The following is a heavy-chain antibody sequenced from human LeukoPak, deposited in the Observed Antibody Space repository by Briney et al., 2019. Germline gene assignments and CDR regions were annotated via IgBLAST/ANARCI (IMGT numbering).Heavy chain of an antibody. CDR2: IAGSGG. Sequence: PGGSLRLSCVASGFTFSKIAMSWVRQAPGKGLEWVSTIAGSGGNYPDSVRGRFTVSRDNSRNTLFLQMDSLRAEDTAIYYCAKSGRPYDSSGYYFFDFWGQGALVTVSS. J-gene: IGHJ4*02. V-gene: IGHV3-23*01. D-gene: IGHD3-22*01. CDR3: AKSGRPYDSSGYYFFDF. CDR1: GFTFSKIA.